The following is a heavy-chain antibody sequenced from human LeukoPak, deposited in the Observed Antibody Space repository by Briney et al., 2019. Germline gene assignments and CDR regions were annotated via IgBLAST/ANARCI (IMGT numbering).Heavy chain of an antibody. CDR3: ARGLPGGLDI. CDR2: IGTTGDT. CDR1: GFTFSSYD. V-gene: IGHV3-13*01. Sequence: PGGSLRLSCAASGFTFSSYDMHWVRHVTGKGLEWVSAIGTTGDTYYQGSVKGRFITSRENAKNSLYLQMNSLRAGDTAVYYCARGLPGGLDIWGQGTMVTVS. J-gene: IGHJ3*02. D-gene: IGHD2-8*02.